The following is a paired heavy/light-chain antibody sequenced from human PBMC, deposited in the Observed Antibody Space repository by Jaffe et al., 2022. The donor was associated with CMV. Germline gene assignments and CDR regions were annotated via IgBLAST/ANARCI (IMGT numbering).Light chain of an antibody. CDR1: QSLLHSNGHNY. J-gene: IGKJ4*01. CDR3: MQALQAPVS. V-gene: IGKV2-28*01. Sequence: DIVMTQSPLSLPVTPGEPASISCRSSQSLLHSNGHNYVNWYLQKPGQSPQLLIYLASNRASGVPDRFSGSGSGTDFTLKISRVEAEDVGVYYCMQALQAPVSFGGGTKVEI. CDR2: LAS.
Heavy chain of an antibody. CDR3: ARESVPHGDYWSGSNYNYMDV. Sequence: QVQLVQSGAEVRKPGASVKVSCKASGYSFSRYDIHWVRQAPGQGLDWMGVFNPSGGSTIYAQKFRGRVTLSRDTFTSTIYMELSGLRSDDTAVYYCARESVPHGDYWSGSNYNYMDVWGKGTAVIVSS. CDR2: FNPSGGST. D-gene: IGHD3-3*01. V-gene: IGHV1-46*01. J-gene: IGHJ6*03. CDR1: GYSFSRYD.